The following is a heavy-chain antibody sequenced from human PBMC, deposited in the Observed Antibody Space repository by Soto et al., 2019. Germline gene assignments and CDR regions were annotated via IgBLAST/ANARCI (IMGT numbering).Heavy chain of an antibody. V-gene: IGHV1-69*06. CDR1: GGTFSSYA. Sequence: QVQLVQSGAEVKKPGSPVKVSCTASGGTFSSYAISWVRQAPGQGLEWMGGILPIFGTANYARKFQGRVTITADRSTRTAYMELSSLRSEDTAVYYCARASTLTVHCGSVSCPRMDVWGQGTTVTVSS. D-gene: IGHD2-2*01. CDR2: ILPIFGTA. J-gene: IGHJ6*02. CDR3: ARASTLTVHCGSVSCPRMDV.